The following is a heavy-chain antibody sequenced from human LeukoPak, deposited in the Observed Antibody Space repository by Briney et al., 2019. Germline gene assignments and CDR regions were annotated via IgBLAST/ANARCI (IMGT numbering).Heavy chain of an antibody. Sequence: PSETLSLTCTVSGGSISSYYWSWIRQPAGKGLEWIGRIYTSGSTNYNPSLKSRVTISVDKSKNQFSLKLSSVTAADTAVYYCASHFRPESDYGDPPTHAFDIWGQGTMVTVSS. J-gene: IGHJ3*02. V-gene: IGHV4-4*07. D-gene: IGHD4-17*01. CDR3: ASHFRPESDYGDPPTHAFDI. CDR2: IYTSGST. CDR1: GGSISSYY.